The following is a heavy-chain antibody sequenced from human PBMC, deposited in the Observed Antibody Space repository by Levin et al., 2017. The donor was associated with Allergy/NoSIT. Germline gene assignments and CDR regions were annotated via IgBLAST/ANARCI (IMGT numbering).Heavy chain of an antibody. J-gene: IGHJ5*02. D-gene: IGHD6-19*01. CDR2: ISSSSSYI. V-gene: IGHV3-21*01. Sequence: GGSLRLSCAASGFTFSSYSMNWVRQAPGKGLEWVSSISSSSSYIYYADSVKGRFTISRDNAKNSLYLQMNSLRAEDTAVYYCARDPVAVAGTNWFDPWGQGTLVTVSS. CDR1: GFTFSSYS. CDR3: ARDPVAVAGTNWFDP.